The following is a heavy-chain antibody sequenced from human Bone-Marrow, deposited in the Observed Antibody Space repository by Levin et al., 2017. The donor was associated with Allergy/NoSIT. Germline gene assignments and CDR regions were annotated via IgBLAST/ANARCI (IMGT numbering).Heavy chain of an antibody. CDR1: GFTFRSYG. CDR3: ARDIGYEATFYGLDV. V-gene: IGHV3-33*01. CDR2: IWYSGSHQ. D-gene: IGHD5-12*01. J-gene: IGHJ6*02. Sequence: SLKISCAASGFTFRSYGMHWVRQAPGKGLEWVAVIWYSGSHQYYADSVKGRFTISRDSSKNTLFLQMNNLTVEDTAVYFCARDIGYEATFYGLDVWGQGTTVTVSS.